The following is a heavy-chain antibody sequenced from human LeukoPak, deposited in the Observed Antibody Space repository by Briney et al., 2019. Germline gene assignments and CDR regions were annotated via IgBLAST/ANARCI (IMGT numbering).Heavy chain of an antibody. V-gene: IGHV3-48*01. CDR3: ARDLFGPLDY. CDR1: GFTFSSYS. D-gene: IGHD2-21*01. Sequence: GGSLRLSCAASGFTFSSYSMNWVRQAPGKGLEWVSYISSSSSTIYYADSVKGRFTISRDNAKDSLYLQMNSLRAEDTAVYYCARDLFGPLDYWGQGTLVTVSX. CDR2: ISSSSSTI. J-gene: IGHJ4*02.